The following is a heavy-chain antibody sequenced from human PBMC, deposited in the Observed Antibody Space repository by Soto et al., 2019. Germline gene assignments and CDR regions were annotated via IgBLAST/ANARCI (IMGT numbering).Heavy chain of an antibody. Sequence: LSRTCSVSGGSVNSLYYWSWIRQPPGKGLEWLGYIYHTGSTNYQPSLKSRVTISLDTSKNQFSLNLNSVTAADTAVYYCARWGVAMDVWGQGTTVTVSS. CDR3: ARWGVAMDV. J-gene: IGHJ6*02. D-gene: IGHD3-16*01. CDR1: GGSVNSLYY. CDR2: IYHTGST. V-gene: IGHV4-61*01.